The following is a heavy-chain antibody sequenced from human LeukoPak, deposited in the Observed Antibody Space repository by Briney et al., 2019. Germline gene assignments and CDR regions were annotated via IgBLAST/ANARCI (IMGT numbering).Heavy chain of an antibody. Sequence: ASVKVSCKPSGYTFTSYDINWVRQATGQGLEWMGWMNPNSGNTGYAQKFQGRVSTTRSIFIATAYMELSSLRSEDTAVYYCARVEYISGYSHVYWGQGTLVTVSS. D-gene: IGHD3-22*01. CDR2: MNPNSGNT. CDR3: ARVEYISGYSHVY. J-gene: IGHJ4*02. CDR1: GYTFTSYD. V-gene: IGHV1-8*01.